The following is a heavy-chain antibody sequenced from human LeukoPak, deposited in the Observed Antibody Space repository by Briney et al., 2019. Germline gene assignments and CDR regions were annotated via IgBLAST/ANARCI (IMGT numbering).Heavy chain of an antibody. J-gene: IGHJ4*02. CDR2: ISWNSGSI. V-gene: IGHV3-9*01. D-gene: IGHD4-17*01. CDR1: GFTFDDYA. CDR3: ARVMGGYDYGDYGGSGRSGELDY. Sequence: GGSLRLSCAASGFTFDDYAMHWVRQAPGKGLEWVSGISWNSGSIGYADSVKGRFTISRDNAKNSLYLQMNSLRAEDTAEYYCARVMGGYDYGDYGGSGRSGELDYWGQGTLVTVSS.